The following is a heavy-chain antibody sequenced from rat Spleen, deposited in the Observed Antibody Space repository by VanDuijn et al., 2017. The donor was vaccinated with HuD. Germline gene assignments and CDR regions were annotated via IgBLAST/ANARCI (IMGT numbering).Heavy chain of an antibody. CDR2: IWGDGST. CDR3: TRSNWDLPYWYFDF. CDR1: GFSLTSNS. J-gene: IGHJ1*01. D-gene: IGHD5-1*01. V-gene: IGHV2-1*01. Sequence: QVQLKESGPGLVQPSQTLSLTCTVSGFSLTSNSVHWVRQPPGKGLEWMGGIWGDGSTDYNSPLKSRLSIGRDTSKSQVFLKMNSLQIDDTAIYFCTRSNWDLPYWYFDFWGPGTKVTVSS.